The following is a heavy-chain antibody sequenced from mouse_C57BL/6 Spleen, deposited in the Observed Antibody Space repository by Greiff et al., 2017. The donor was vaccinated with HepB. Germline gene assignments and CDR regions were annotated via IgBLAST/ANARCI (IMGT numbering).Heavy chain of an antibody. J-gene: IGHJ3*01. D-gene: IGHD1-1*02. CDR3: TREVGSSFAY. CDR1: GFTFSSYA. CDR2: ISSGGDYI. V-gene: IGHV5-9-1*02. Sequence: EVKLMESGEGLVKPGGSLKLSCAASGFTFSSYAMSWVRQTPEKRLEWVAYISSGGDYIYYADTVKGLFTISRDTARNTLYLQMSSLKSEDTAMYYCTREVGSSFAYWGQGTLVTVSA.